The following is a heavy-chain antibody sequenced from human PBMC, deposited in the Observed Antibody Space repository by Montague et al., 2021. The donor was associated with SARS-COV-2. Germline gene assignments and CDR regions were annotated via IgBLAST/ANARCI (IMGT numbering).Heavy chain of an antibody. CDR1: GGSISSSSYH. D-gene: IGHD4-23*01. J-gene: IGHJ4*02. CDR3: ARVRYYGGNSGFQWLVDY. V-gene: IGHV4-39*01. Sequence: SETLSLTCIVSGGSISSSSYHWGWIRQPPGKGLEWIGTIYYSGSTYYNPSLKSRVTISVDTSKNQFPLKLSSVTAADTAVYYCARVRYYGGNSGFQWLVDYWGQGALVTVSS. CDR2: IYYSGST.